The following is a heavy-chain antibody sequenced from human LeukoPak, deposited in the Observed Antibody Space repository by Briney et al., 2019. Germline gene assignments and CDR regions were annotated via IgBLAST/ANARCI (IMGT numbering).Heavy chain of an antibody. D-gene: IGHD2/OR15-2a*01. J-gene: IGHJ3*02. CDR1: GYKFSSHW. V-gene: IGHV5-51*01. CDR3: ARWAKNCTTTKCGGFGDVFDI. CDR2: VYPDNSNT. Sequence: GESLKISCKASGYKFSSHWIAWVRQRPGKGLEWMGMVYPDNSNTRYSLSVQGQVSISADKYISTAYLQWTSLRASDTAMYYCARWAKNCTTTKCGGFGDVFDIWGQGTTVIVSS.